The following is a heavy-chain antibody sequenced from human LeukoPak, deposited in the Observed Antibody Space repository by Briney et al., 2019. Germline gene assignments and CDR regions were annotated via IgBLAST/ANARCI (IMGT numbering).Heavy chain of an antibody. J-gene: IGHJ6*03. Sequence: GGSLRLSCAASGFTFSDYNMNWVRQAPGKAMEWVSSITSIGAYIFYADSVKGRFTISSDNAKNSLYLQMDSLGPEDTAVYYCARDPYSGLYGNDYYYYMDVWGKGTTVTISS. CDR3: ARDPYSGLYGNDYYYYMDV. CDR2: ITSIGAYI. D-gene: IGHD1-26*01. CDR1: GFTFSDYN. V-gene: IGHV3-21*01.